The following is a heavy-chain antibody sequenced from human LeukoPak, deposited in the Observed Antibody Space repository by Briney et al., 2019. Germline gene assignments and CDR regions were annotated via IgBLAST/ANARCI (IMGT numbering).Heavy chain of an antibody. J-gene: IGHJ5*02. CDR1: GGTFSSYA. CDR2: IIPIFGTA. V-gene: IGHV1-69*05. D-gene: IGHD3-10*01. Sequence: SVKVSCKASGGTFSSYAISWVRQAPGQGLEWMGGIIPIFGTANYAQKFQGRVAITTDESTSTAYMELSSLRSEDTAVYYCARCSVVRGVIITHFDPWGQGTLVTVSS. CDR3: ARCSVVRGVIITHFDP.